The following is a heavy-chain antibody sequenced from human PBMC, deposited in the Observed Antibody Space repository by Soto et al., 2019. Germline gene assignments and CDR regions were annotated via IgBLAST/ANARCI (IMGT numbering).Heavy chain of an antibody. CDR3: ARTPTTAYYYYYYMDV. CDR1: GFTFSSYW. Sequence: GGSLRLSCAASGFTFSSYWMSWVRQAPGKGLEWVANIKQDGSEKYYVDSVKGRFTISRDNAKNSLYLQMNSLRAEDTAVYYFARTPTTAYYYYYYMDVWGKGTTVTVSS. V-gene: IGHV3-7*01. CDR2: IKQDGSEK. D-gene: IGHD2-2*01. J-gene: IGHJ6*03.